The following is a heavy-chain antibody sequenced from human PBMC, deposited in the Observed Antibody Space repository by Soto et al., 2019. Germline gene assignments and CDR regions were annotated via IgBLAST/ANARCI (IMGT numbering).Heavy chain of an antibody. CDR3: AKEDYSSSLYYFDH. CDR2: ISASSGTT. J-gene: IGHJ4*02. CDR1: GFTFSSYA. V-gene: IGHV3-23*01. D-gene: IGHD6-13*01. Sequence: GGSLRLSCAASGFTFSSYAMSWVRQTPGKGLEWVSSISASSGTTYHADSVEGRFTISRDNSKNALYLQMTSLRAEDTAVYYCAKEDYSSSLYYFDHWGQGTLVTVSS.